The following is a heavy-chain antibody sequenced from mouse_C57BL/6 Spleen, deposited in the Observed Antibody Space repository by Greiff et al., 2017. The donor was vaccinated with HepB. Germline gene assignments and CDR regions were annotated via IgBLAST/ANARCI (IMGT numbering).Heavy chain of an antibody. V-gene: IGHV1-80*01. D-gene: IGHD1-1*01. CDR1: GYAFSSYW. CDR3: ARSEGIYYGSSFDY. Sequence: VLLQQSGAELVKPGASVKISCKASGYAFSSYWMNWVKQRPGKGLEWIGQIYPGDGDTNYNGKFKGKATLTADKSSSTAYMQLSSLTSEDSAVYFCARSEGIYYGSSFDYWGQGTTLTVSS. CDR2: IYPGDGDT. J-gene: IGHJ2*01.